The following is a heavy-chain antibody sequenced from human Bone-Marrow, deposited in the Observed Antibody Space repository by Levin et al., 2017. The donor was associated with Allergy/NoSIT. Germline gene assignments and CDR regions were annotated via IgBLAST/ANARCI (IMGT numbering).Heavy chain of an antibody. D-gene: IGHD4-23*01. J-gene: IGHJ4*02. V-gene: IGHV1-8*01. CDR1: GYTFHSHD. CDR2: LNPSSGGT. CDR3: ARGGHYGGYVYYFDH. Sequence: ASVKVSCKASGYTFHSHDLNWVRQAPGQGLEWMGWLNPSSGGTGYAQKFQGRLTMTRDSSISTAYLELSSLRSDDTAVYYCARGGHYGGYVYYFDHWGQGTRVTVSS.